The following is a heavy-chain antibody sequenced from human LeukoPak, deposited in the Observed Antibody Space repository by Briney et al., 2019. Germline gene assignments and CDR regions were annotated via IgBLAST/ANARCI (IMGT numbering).Heavy chain of an antibody. V-gene: IGHV1-46*01. CDR3: AGGTTVTTTFDY. D-gene: IGHD4-17*01. CDR2: INPSGGST. Sequence: GSVKVSCKASGGTFSSYAISWVRQAPGQGLEWMGIINPSGGSTSYAQKFQGRVTMTRDTSTSTVYMELSSLRSEDTAVYYCAGGTTVTTTFDYWGQGTLVTVSS. J-gene: IGHJ4*02. CDR1: GGTFSSYA.